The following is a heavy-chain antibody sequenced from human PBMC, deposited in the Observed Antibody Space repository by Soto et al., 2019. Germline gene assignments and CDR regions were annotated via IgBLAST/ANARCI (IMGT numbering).Heavy chain of an antibody. CDR3: ARGAKGLYSMDV. Sequence: EVQLVESGGGLVQPGGSLRLSCAASGFTFNSYWMHWVRQAPGKGLVWVSRINGDGSSTNYADSVKGRFTVSTDNAKNTVYLQMNSLRGEDTAVYYCARGAKGLYSMDVWGKGTTVTVSS. V-gene: IGHV3-74*01. CDR1: GFTFNSYW. J-gene: IGHJ6*03. CDR2: INGDGSST.